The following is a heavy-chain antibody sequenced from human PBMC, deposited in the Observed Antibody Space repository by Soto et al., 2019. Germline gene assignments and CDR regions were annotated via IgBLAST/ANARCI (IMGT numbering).Heavy chain of an antibody. CDR2: ISAYNGNT. D-gene: IGHD2-2*01. CDR3: AREDRDRETGLVPAAIDGMDV. V-gene: IGHV1-18*01. CDR1: GYTFTSYG. Sequence: GASVKVSCKASGYTFTSYGISWVRQAPGQGLEWMGWISAYNGNTNYAQKLQGRVTFTADESTSTAYMELSSLRSDDTAVYYCAREDRDRETGLVPAAIDGMDVWGQGTTVTVSS. J-gene: IGHJ6*02.